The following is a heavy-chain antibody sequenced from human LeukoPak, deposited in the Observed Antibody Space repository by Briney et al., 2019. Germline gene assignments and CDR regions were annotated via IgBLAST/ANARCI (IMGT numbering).Heavy chain of an antibody. J-gene: IGHJ6*02. CDR2: IYYSGST. Sequence: SETLSLTCTVSGGSISSYYWSWIRQPPGKGLEWIGYIYYSGSTNYNPSLKSRVTISVDTSKNQSSLKLSSVTAADTAVYYCVRGPYSTVVTRGDYYGMDVWGQGTTVTVSS. CDR3: VRGPYSTVVTRGDYYGMDV. V-gene: IGHV4-59*08. D-gene: IGHD4-23*01. CDR1: GGSISSYY.